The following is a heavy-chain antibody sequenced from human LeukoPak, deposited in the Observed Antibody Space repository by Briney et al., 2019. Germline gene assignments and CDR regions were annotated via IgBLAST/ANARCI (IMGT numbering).Heavy chain of an antibody. CDR1: GGSISSSSYY. CDR3: ARHGIKYNWNDSWFDP. Sequence: PSETLSLTCTVSGGSISSSSYYWGWIRQPPGKGLEWIGSIYYSGSTYYNPSLKSRVTISVDTSKNQFSLKLSSVTAADTAVYYCARHGIKYNWNDSWFDPWGQGTLVTVSS. D-gene: IGHD1-20*01. CDR2: IYYSGST. J-gene: IGHJ5*02. V-gene: IGHV4-39*01.